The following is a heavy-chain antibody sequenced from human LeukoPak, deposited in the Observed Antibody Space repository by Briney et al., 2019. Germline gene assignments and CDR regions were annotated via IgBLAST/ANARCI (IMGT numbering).Heavy chain of an antibody. CDR1: GFTFTSSA. J-gene: IGHJ3*02. CDR2: IVVGSGNT. Sequence: SVKVSCKASGFTFTSSAMQWVRQARGQRLEWIGWIVVGSGNTNYAQKFQERVTITRDMSTSTAYMELSSLRSEDTAVYYCAADSRCTSTSCNYAFDIWGLGTMVTVSS. CDR3: AADSRCTSTSCNYAFDI. V-gene: IGHV1-58*02. D-gene: IGHD2-2*01.